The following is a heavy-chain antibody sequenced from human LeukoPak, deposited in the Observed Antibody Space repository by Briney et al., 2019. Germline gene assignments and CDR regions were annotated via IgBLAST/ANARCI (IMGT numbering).Heavy chain of an antibody. CDR3: ARGSAVAGIFDY. D-gene: IGHD6-19*01. CDR2: ISHSGST. J-gene: IGHJ4*02. V-gene: IGHV4-34*01. CDR1: GGSFSGYY. Sequence: MTSETLSLTCAVYGGSFSGYYWNWIRQPPGKGLEWIGEISHSGSTDYNPSLKSRVTIALDTSKNQFSLKLSSATAADTALYYCARGSAVAGIFDYWGQGTLVTVSS.